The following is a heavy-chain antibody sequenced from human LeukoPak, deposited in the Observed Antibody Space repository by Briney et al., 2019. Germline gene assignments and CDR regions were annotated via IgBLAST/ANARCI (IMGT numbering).Heavy chain of an antibody. J-gene: IGHJ5*02. Sequence: ASVKVSCKASGYTFTSYDINWVRQATGQGLEWMGWMNPNSGNTGYAQKFQGRVTMTRNTSISTAYMELSSLRSEDTAVYYCARDVYVVPAARKGYNWFDPWGQGTLVTVSS. CDR1: GYTFTSYD. CDR2: MNPNSGNT. V-gene: IGHV1-8*01. CDR3: ARDVYVVPAARKGYNWFDP. D-gene: IGHD2-2*01.